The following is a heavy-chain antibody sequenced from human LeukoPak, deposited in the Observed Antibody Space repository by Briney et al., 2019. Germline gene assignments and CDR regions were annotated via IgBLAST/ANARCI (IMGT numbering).Heavy chain of an antibody. CDR3: ARGRRDGYNAPFDY. CDR2: ISSSGSTI. CDR1: GGSFSDYY. Sequence: LSLTCAVYGGSFSDYYMSWIRQAPGKGLEWVSYISSSGSTIYYADSVKGRFTISRDNAKNSLYLQMNSLRAEDTAVYYCARGRRDGYNAPFDYWGQGTLVTVSS. J-gene: IGHJ4*02. D-gene: IGHD5-24*01. V-gene: IGHV3-11*04.